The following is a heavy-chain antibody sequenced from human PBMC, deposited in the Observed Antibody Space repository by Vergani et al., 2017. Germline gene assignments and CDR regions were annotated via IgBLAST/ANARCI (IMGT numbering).Heavy chain of an antibody. CDR2: LCPSGST. Sequence: QVQMQESGPGLVKTSETLSLTCSASGAPISYWCWSWLRQPAGKGLEWIGRLCPSGSTNYKPSLKSRVTMSIDTSKNQFSLKLNSVTVADTAVYYCARDLERDYYYGMDVWGQGTTVTVSS. V-gene: IGHV4-4*07. CDR3: ARDLERDYYYGMDV. D-gene: IGHD1-1*01. CDR1: GAPISYWC. J-gene: IGHJ6*02.